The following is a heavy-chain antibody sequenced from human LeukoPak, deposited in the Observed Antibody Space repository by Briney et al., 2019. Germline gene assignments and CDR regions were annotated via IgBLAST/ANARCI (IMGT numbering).Heavy chain of an antibody. CDR3: AKEAGHNYDFWSGHSSVLYYFDY. J-gene: IGHJ4*02. CDR2: ISGSGGST. D-gene: IGHD3-3*01. Sequence: GGSLRLSCAASGFSFSSYAMSWVRQAPGKGLEWVSAISGSGGSTYYADSVKGRFTISRDNSKNTLYLQMNSLRAEDTAVYYCAKEAGHNYDFWSGHSSVLYYFDYWGQGTLVTVSS. CDR1: GFSFSSYA. V-gene: IGHV3-23*01.